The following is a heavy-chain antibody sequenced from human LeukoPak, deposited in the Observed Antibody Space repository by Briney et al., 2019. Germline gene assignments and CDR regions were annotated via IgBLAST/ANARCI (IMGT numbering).Heavy chain of an antibody. CDR1: GGTFSSYA. J-gene: IGHJ6*04. Sequence: SVKVSCKASGGTFSSYAISWVRQAPGQGLEWMGGIIPIFGTANYAQKFQGRVTITADVSTSTAYMELSSLRSEDTAVYYCARGGYSYGYYYYGMDVWGKGTTVTVSS. V-gene: IGHV1-69*01. CDR2: IIPIFGTA. D-gene: IGHD5-18*01. CDR3: ARGGYSYGYYYYGMDV.